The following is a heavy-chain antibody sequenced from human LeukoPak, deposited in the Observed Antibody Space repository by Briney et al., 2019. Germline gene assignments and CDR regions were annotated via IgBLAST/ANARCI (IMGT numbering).Heavy chain of an antibody. J-gene: IGHJ6*03. V-gene: IGHV4-34*01. Sequence: SETLSLTCAVYGGSFSGYYWSWIRQPPGKGLEWIGEINHSGSTNYNPSLKSRVTISVDTSKNQFSLKLSSVTAADTAVYYCARGAKPYRSNMDVWGKGTTVTVSS. D-gene: IGHD3-10*01. CDR1: GGSFSGYY. CDR2: INHSGST. CDR3: ARGAKPYRSNMDV.